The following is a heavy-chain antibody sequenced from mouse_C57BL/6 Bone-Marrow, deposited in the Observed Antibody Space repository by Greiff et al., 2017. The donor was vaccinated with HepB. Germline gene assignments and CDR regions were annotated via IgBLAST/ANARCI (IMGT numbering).Heavy chain of an antibody. CDR3: ARKEDGYDGGDFDY. J-gene: IGHJ2*01. V-gene: IGHV1-69*01. CDR1: GYTFTSYW. Sequence: QLQQPGAELVMPGASVKLSCKASGYTFTSYWMHWVKQRPGQGLEWIGEIDPSDSYTNYNQKFKGKSTLTVDKSSSTAYMQLSSLTSEDSAVYYCARKEDGYDGGDFDYWGQGTTLTVSS. CDR2: IDPSDSYT. D-gene: IGHD2-2*01.